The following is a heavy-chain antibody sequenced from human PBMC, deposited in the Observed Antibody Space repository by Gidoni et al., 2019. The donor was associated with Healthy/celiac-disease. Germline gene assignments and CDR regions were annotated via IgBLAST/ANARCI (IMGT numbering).Heavy chain of an antibody. Sequence: VQLVESGGGLVQPGRSLRLSCTASGFTFGDYAMSWFRQAPGKGLEWVGFIRSKAYGGTTEYAASVKGRFTISRDDSKSIAYLQMNSLKTEDTAVYYCTRVGFWSGYLDWGQGTLVTVSS. CDR3: TRVGFWSGYLD. D-gene: IGHD3-3*01. J-gene: IGHJ4*02. CDR2: IRSKAYGGTT. CDR1: GFTFGDYA. V-gene: IGHV3-49*03.